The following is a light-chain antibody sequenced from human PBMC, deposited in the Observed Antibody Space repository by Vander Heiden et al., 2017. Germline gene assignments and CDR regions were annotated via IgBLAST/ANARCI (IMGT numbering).Light chain of an antibody. CDR2: QDN. J-gene: IGLJ2*01. CDR1: KLGDKY. CDR3: QAWDSNSGGVL. Sequence: SSEPTQPPSVSVSPGQTASITCSGDKLGDKYACWYQQKPGQSPVLVIYQDNKRPSGIPERFSGSNSGNTASLTISGTQALDEADYYCQAWDSNSGGVLFGGGTKLTVL. V-gene: IGLV3-1*01.